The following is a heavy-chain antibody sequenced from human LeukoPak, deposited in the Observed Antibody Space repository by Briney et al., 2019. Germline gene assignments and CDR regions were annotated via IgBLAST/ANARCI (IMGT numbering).Heavy chain of an antibody. J-gene: IGHJ3*02. Sequence: GGSLRLSCAASGFTFSSYWMNWVRQAPGKGLVWVGRVKSVAEGGASEYGTAVKGRFTISRDDSKKTVYLQMHNLSTEDTALYYCTKNTGDFDIWGQGTMVIVSS. V-gene: IGHV3-15*07. CDR2: VKSVAEGGAS. CDR1: GFTFSSYW. CDR3: TKNTGDFDI. D-gene: IGHD4-17*01.